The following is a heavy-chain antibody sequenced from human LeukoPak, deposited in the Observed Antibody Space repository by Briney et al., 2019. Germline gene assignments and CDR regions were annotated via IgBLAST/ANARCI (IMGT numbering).Heavy chain of an antibody. CDR2: INSAGST. J-gene: IGHJ4*02. CDR3: AKDQNTVATAPFDY. Sequence: GGSLRLSCAASGFTFSSYAMSWVRQAPGKGLEWVSAINSAGSTYYGDSVRGRFTISRDNSKNVLHLQMNSLRAEDTALYYCAKDQNTVATAPFDYWGLGTLVTASS. CDR1: GFTFSSYA. D-gene: IGHD4-17*01. V-gene: IGHV3-23*01.